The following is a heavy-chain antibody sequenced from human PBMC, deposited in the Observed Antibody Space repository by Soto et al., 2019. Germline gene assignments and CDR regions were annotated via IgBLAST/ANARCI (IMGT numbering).Heavy chain of an antibody. V-gene: IGHV3-21*01. CDR2: ISSSSSYI. CDR3: ARDLGGHYYDSSGEVDY. J-gene: IGHJ4*02. CDR1: GFTFSSYS. Sequence: PGGSLRLSCAASGFTFSSYSMNWVRQAPGKGLEWVSSISSSSSYIYYADSVKGRFTISRDNAKNSLYLQMNSLRAEDTAVYYCARDLGGHYYDSSGEVDYWGQGTLVTVSS. D-gene: IGHD3-22*01.